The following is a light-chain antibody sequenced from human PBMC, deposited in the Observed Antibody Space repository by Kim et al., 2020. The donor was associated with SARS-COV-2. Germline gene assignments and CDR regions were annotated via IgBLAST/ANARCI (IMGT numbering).Light chain of an antibody. Sequence: DVVMTQSPLSLPVTLGQPASISCRSSQSLVYSDGNTYLNWFQQRPGQSPRRLIYKVSNRDSGVPDRLSGSGSGTDFTLKISRVEAEDVGVYYCMQGIHPITFGQGKRLEIK. V-gene: IGKV2-30*01. CDR3: MQGIHPIT. J-gene: IGKJ5*01. CDR2: KVS. CDR1: QSLVYSDGNTY.